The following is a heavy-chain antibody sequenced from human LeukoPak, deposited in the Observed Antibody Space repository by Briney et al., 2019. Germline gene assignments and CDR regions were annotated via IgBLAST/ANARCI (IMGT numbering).Heavy chain of an antibody. CDR3: ARAPSSGYYPAESYYYYMDV. CDR1: GYTFTSYG. J-gene: IGHJ6*03. Sequence: ASVKVSCKASGYTFTSYGISWVRQAPRQGLEWMGWISAYNGNTNYAQKLQGRVTMTTDTSTSTAYMELRSLRSDDTAVYYCARAPSSGYYPAESYYYYMDVWGKGTTVTVSS. V-gene: IGHV1-18*01. CDR2: ISAYNGNT. D-gene: IGHD3-22*01.